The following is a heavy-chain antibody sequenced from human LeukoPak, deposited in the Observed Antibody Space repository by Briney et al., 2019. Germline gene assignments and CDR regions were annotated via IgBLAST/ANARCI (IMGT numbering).Heavy chain of an antibody. D-gene: IGHD2-2*01. CDR2: IYSGGST. Sequence: GGSLRLSCAASGFTVSSNYMSWVRQAPGKGLEWVSVIYSGGSTYYADSVKGRFTISRDNAKNSLYLQMNSLRAEDTAVYYCARDGIVVVPAAIGAFDIWGQGTMVTVSS. CDR3: ARDGIVVVPAAIGAFDI. CDR1: GFTVSSNY. V-gene: IGHV3-53*01. J-gene: IGHJ3*02.